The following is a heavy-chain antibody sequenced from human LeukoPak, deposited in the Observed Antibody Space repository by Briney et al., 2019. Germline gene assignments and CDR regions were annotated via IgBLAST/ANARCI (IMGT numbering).Heavy chain of an antibody. D-gene: IGHD3-9*01. CDR2: MNPNRGNT. CDR1: GYTFTSYV. CDR3: ARRANYDILTGYSYYYGVDV. J-gene: IGHJ6*02. V-gene: IGHV1-8*01. Sequence: ASVKVSCKASGYTFTSYVINGVRQATGQGLAGMGWMNPNRGNTGYAQKFQGRVTMTRNTSISPAYMELSSLRSEDTAVYYCARRANYDILTGYSYYYGVDVWGQGPTVTVSS.